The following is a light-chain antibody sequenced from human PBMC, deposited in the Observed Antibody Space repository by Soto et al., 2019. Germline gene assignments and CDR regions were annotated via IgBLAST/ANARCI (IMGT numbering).Light chain of an antibody. CDR3: QQYRMSPNT. Sequence: EIVLTQSPGTLSLSPGERATLSCRASQSVDDSYLAWYQLRPGQAPRLLIYGASTRATGIPDRFSGSGSGIDFSLTIRGLKAEDFAVYYCQQYRMSPNTFGQGTRLEIK. V-gene: IGKV3-20*01. J-gene: IGKJ5*01. CDR2: GAS. CDR1: QSVDDSY.